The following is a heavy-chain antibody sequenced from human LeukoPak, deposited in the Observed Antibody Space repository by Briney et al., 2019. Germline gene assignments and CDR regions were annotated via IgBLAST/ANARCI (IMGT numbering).Heavy chain of an antibody. D-gene: IGHD3-10*01. CDR1: GYTFTSYY. Sequence: ASVKVSCKASGYTFTSYYMHWVRQAPGQGLEGMGIINPSGGSTSYAQKFQGRVTMTRDTSTSTVYMELSSLRSEDTAVYYCAREIYDYGSGRNNNWFDPWGQGTLVTVSS. V-gene: IGHV1-46*01. CDR3: AREIYDYGSGRNNNWFDP. J-gene: IGHJ5*02. CDR2: INPSGGST.